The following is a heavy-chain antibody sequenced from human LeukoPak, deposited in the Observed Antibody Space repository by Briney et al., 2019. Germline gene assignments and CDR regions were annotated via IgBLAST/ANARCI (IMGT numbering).Heavy chain of an antibody. CDR3: ARSVGATGVDYWYFDL. D-gene: IGHD1-26*01. V-gene: IGHV4-28*02. CDR2: IYYTGST. J-gene: IGHJ2*01. CDR1: GYSISSSNW. Sequence: SQTLSLTFAVSGYSISSSNWWGWIRQPPGKGLEWIGCIYYTGSTNYNPSLNSRVTVSVDTSKNQFSLNLTSVTALDTAVYYCARSVGATGVDYWYFDLWGRGTLVTVSS.